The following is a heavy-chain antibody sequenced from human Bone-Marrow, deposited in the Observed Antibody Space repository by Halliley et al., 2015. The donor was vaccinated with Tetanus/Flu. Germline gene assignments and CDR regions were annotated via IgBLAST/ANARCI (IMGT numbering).Heavy chain of an antibody. CDR1: GFMFIYSA. J-gene: IGHJ4*02. D-gene: IGHD3-9*01. V-gene: IGHV3-23*01. CDR2: VSANGGRT. CDR3: ARISPFDAGSYSGGEFGF. Sequence: SLRLSCAASGFMFIYSAMGWVRQAPGKGLEWVSTVSANGGRTNYADTVKGRFTISRDNSKNTLYLQMNSLRAEDTALCYCARISPFDAGSYSGGEFGFCGQGSLVTVSS.